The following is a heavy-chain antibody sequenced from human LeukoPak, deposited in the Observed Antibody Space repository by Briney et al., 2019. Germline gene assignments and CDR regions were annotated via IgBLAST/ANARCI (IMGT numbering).Heavy chain of an antibody. V-gene: IGHV3-72*01. D-gene: IGHD4-17*01. CDR1: GFTFSGPY. J-gene: IGHJ4*02. CDR2: IRNAANDYTT. Sequence: GGSLRLSCEASGFTFSGPYMDWVRQAPGKGLEWVGRIRNAANDYTTDYATSVKGRFIISRDDSRNSLYLQMSSLKTEDTALYYCVRVRHGDSLDFWGQGTLVTVSS. CDR3: VRVRHGDSLDF.